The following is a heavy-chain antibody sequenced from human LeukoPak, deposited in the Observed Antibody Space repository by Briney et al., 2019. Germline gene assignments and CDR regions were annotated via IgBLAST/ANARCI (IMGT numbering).Heavy chain of an antibody. CDR2: IYPGDSDT. Sequence: GESLKISCKGPGYSFTSYWIGWVRQMPGKGLEWMGIIYPGDSDTRYSPSFQGQVTISADKSISTAYLQWSSLKASDTAMYYCARRGAENTATESLDYWGQGTLVTVSS. CDR1: GYSFTSYW. CDR3: ARRGAENTATESLDY. V-gene: IGHV5-51*01. D-gene: IGHD5-18*01. J-gene: IGHJ4*02.